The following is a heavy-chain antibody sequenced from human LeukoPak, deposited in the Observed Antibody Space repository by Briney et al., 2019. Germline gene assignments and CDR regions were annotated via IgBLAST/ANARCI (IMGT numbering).Heavy chain of an antibody. CDR1: GYSFSNYW. D-gene: IGHD5-12*01. CDR2: IYPGDSDT. V-gene: IGHV5-51*01. Sequence: GESLKISCKGSGYSFSNYWIGWVRQMPGKGLEWMGIIYPGDSDTRYSPSFQGQVTISADKSISTAYLQWSSLKASDTAMYYCARQAWGGYDSRAPTHYMDVWGKGTTVTVSS. J-gene: IGHJ6*03. CDR3: ARQAWGGYDSRAPTHYMDV.